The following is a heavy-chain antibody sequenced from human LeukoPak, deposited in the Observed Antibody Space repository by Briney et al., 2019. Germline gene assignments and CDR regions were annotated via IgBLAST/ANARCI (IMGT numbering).Heavy chain of an antibody. CDR1: GCTLSGDW. V-gene: IGHV3-7*01. CDR3: TRGDPDY. Sequence: PGGSLSLSFATSGCTLSGDWMQRAREAPGKGLQWVANINYGGSDRYYVDSVKGRFTISRDNAKNSLYLEMNRPTVEDPAVYYCTRGDPDYWGQGPLVTVSS. D-gene: IGHD2-21*02. J-gene: IGHJ4*02. CDR2: INYGGSDR.